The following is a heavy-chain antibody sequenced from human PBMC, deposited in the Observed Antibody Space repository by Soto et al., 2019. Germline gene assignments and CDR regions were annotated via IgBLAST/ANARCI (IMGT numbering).Heavy chain of an antibody. CDR1: GFPFSNAW. CDR2: IKSKTDGGTT. V-gene: IGHV3-15*01. CDR3: TTALRFLGWPDY. D-gene: IGHD3-3*01. Sequence: EVHLVESGGGLVEPGGSLRLSCAASGFPFSNAWMSWVRQAPGKGLEWVGRIKSKTDGGTTDYAAPVKGRFTISRDDSKNMLYLQMNRLKIEDTAVYYCTTALRFLGWPDYWGQGTLVTLSS. J-gene: IGHJ4*02.